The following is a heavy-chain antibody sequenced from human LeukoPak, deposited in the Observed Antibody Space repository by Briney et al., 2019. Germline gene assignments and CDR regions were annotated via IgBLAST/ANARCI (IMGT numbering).Heavy chain of an antibody. Sequence: SETLSLTCTVSGGSISSSSYYWGWIRQPPGKGLEWIGSIYYSGSTYYNPSLKSRVTISVDTSKNQFSLKLSSVTAADTAVYYCAGAEGNGFKCNPHDFDIWGQGTMVTVSS. D-gene: IGHD2-8*01. J-gene: IGHJ3*02. CDR1: GGSISSSSYY. V-gene: IGHV4-39*01. CDR3: AGAEGNGFKCNPHDFDI. CDR2: IYYSGST.